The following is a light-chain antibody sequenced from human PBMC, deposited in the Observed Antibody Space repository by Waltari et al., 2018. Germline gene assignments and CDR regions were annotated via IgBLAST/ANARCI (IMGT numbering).Light chain of an antibody. CDR2: GAS. CDR3: QHHVRLPAT. Sequence: IVLTQSPGTLSLSPGERATLSCRASQSVGKYLAWYQQKPGQAPRLRIYGASSRAAGIPDRCSGSGSGADFSLTISRLEPEDFAVYYCQHHVRLPATFGQGTKVE. CDR1: QSVGKY. J-gene: IGKJ1*01. V-gene: IGKV3-20*01.